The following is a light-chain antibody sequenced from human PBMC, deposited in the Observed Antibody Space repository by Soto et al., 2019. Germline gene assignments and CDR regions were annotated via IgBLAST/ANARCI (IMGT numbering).Light chain of an antibody. CDR3: SSYAGSNNLI. V-gene: IGLV2-8*01. CDR1: SSDLGAYDF. CDR2: EVS. Sequence: QSALTQPPSASGSPGQSVTISCTGTSSDLGAYDFVSWYQQHPGNAPKLMIYEVSKRPSGVPDRFSGSKSGNTASLTVTGLQAEDEAYYYCSSYAGSNNLIFGGGTKLTVL. J-gene: IGLJ2*01.